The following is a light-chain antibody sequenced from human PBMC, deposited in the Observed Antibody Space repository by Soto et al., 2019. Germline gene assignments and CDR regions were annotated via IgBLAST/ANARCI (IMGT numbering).Light chain of an antibody. Sequence: DIVMTQSPDSLAVSLGERATINCQSSQNVLYSSNNQNYLAWYQQKPGQPPKLLIYWASTRESGVPDRFSGSGTGTDFTRTISGLQAEDVAVSYCQQYYSTPFTFGPGTKVDIK. J-gene: IGKJ3*01. CDR1: QNVLYSSNNQNY. CDR3: QQYYSTPFT. CDR2: WAS. V-gene: IGKV4-1*01.